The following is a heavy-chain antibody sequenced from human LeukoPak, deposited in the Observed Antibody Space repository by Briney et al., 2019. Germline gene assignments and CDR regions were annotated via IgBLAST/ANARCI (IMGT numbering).Heavy chain of an antibody. CDR1: GFTFGDYT. Sequence: GGSLRLSCAASGFTFGDYTMHWVRQAPGKGLEWVSLISWDGGSTYYADSVKGRFTISRDNSKNSLYLQMNSLRTEDTALYYCAKGRYEIAVAGDFDYWGQGTLVTVSS. V-gene: IGHV3-43*01. CDR2: ISWDGGST. D-gene: IGHD6-19*01. J-gene: IGHJ4*02. CDR3: AKGRYEIAVAGDFDY.